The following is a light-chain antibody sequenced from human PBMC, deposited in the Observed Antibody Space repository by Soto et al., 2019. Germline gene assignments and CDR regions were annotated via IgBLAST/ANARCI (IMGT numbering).Light chain of an antibody. CDR2: SNN. J-gene: IGLJ2*01. CDR1: SSNIGSNT. Sequence: QSVLTQPPSASGTPGQRVTISCSGNSSNIGSNTVNWYQQLPGTAPKLLIYSNNQRPSGVPDRFSGSKSGTSASLAISGLQSEDEGDYYCAAWDDSLNGLVFGGGTKLTVL. CDR3: AAWDDSLNGLV. V-gene: IGLV1-44*01.